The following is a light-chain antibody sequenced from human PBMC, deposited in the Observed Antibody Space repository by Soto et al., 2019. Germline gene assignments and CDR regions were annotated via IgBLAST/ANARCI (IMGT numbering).Light chain of an antibody. CDR3: QQSYTMPIT. V-gene: IGKV3-15*01. Sequence: EVVMPQSPATLSASPGERATLSCTASQSVSTNLAWYQKKPGQAPTVLVYAASTRATGIPDRFSGSGSGTDFTLTINSLQPEDFATYYCQQSYTMPITVGQGTRLEIK. CDR1: QSVSTN. CDR2: AAS. J-gene: IGKJ5*01.